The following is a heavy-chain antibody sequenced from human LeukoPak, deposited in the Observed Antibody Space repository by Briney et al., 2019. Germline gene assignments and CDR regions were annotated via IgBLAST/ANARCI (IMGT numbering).Heavy chain of an antibody. CDR1: GGSISSSNW. CDR3: ARGSSNPNYYYYYGMDV. D-gene: IGHD4-11*01. V-gene: IGHV4-4*02. CDR2: IYHSGST. Sequence: SETLSLTCAVSGGSISSSNWWSWVRQPPGKGLEWIGEIYHSGSTNYNPSLKSRVTISVDKSKNQFSLKLSSVTAADTAVYYCARGSSNPNYYYYYGMDVWGQGTTVTVSS. J-gene: IGHJ6*02.